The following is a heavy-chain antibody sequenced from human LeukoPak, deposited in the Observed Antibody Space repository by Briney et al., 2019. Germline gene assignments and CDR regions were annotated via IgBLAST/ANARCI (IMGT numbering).Heavy chain of an antibody. CDR1: GGSISSGVYY. D-gene: IGHD3-16*01. J-gene: IGHJ4*02. CDR2: IHYSGST. CDR3: AGDRGGGVFDY. Sequence: PSQTLSLTCTVSGGSISSGVYYWSWIRQHPGKGLEWIGYIHYSGSTYYNPSLKSRVTISVDTSNNQFSLKLTSVTAAGTAVYYCAGDRGGGVFDYWGQGTLVTVSS. V-gene: IGHV4-31*03.